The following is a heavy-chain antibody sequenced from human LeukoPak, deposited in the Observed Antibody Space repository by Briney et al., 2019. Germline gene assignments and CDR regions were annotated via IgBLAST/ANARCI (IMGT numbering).Heavy chain of an antibody. Sequence: SETLSLTCAVSGGSISSGGYYWSWIRQPAGKGLEWIGRIYTSGSTNYNPSLKSRVTMSVDTPKNQFSLKLSSVIAADTAVYYGARDRRPYCGGDCYEWHAFDIWGQGTMVTVSS. CDR1: GGSISSGGYY. V-gene: IGHV4-61*02. CDR2: IYTSGST. D-gene: IGHD2-21*02. J-gene: IGHJ3*02. CDR3: ARDRRPYCGGDCYEWHAFDI.